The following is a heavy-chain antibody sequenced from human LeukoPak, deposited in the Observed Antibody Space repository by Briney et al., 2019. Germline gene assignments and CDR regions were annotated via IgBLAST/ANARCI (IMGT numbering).Heavy chain of an antibody. CDR1: GFTFSSYS. D-gene: IGHD3-3*01. J-gene: IGHJ4*02. CDR3: ARDHDFWSGYYLDY. CDR2: ISSSSSYI. Sequence: PGGSLRLSRAASGFTFSSYSMNWVRQAPGKGLEWVSSISSSSSYIYYADSVKGRFTISRDNAKNSLYLQMNSLRAEDTAVYYCARDHDFWSGYYLDYWGQGTLVTVSS. V-gene: IGHV3-21*01.